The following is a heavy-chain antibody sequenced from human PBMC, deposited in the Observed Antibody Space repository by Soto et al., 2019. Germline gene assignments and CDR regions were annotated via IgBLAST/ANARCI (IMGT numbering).Heavy chain of an antibody. V-gene: IGHV3-23*01. CDR3: AKAGRPYYDLWSENRFDP. CDR2: ISGSGGAT. CDR1: GFTFGSYA. J-gene: IGHJ5*02. D-gene: IGHD3-3*01. Sequence: GGSLRLSCAASGFTFGSYAMTWVRQAPGKGLEWVSSISGSGGATYYADSVKGRFTISRDDSRSTLHLQMNSLRADDTALYYCAKAGRPYYDLWSENRFDPWGQGTLVTVSS.